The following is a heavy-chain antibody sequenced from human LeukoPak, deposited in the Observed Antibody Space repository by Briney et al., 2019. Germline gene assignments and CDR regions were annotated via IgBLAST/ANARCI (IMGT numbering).Heavy chain of an antibody. D-gene: IGHD4-23*01. CDR1: GNSLTEMS. J-gene: IGHJ4*02. V-gene: IGHV1-24*01. CDR2: FDPEDGET. CDR3: ATNDYGGNSDFDY. Sequence: GASVKVSCKVSGNSLTEMSMHWVRQAPGKGLEWMGGFDPEDGETIYAQKFQGRVTMTEDTSTDTAYMELSSLRSEDTAVYYCATNDYGGNSDFDYWGQGTLVTVSS.